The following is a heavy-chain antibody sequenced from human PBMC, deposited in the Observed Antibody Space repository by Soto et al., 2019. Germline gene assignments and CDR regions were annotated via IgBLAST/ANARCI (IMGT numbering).Heavy chain of an antibody. CDR3: AREMATIGGDYFVF. D-gene: IGHD5-12*01. J-gene: IGHJ4*02. V-gene: IGHV1-69*13. CDR2: IIPIFGTA. CDR1: GCTFSSYA. Sequence: SVKVSCKASGCTFSSYAISWVRQAPGQGLEWMGGIIPIFGTANYAQKFQGRVTITADESTSTAYMELSSLRSEDTAVYYCAREMATIGGDYFVFWGQGTLVTVSS.